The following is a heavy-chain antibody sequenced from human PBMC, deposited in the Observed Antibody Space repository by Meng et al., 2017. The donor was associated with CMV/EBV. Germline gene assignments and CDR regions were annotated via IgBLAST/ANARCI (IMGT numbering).Heavy chain of an antibody. CDR2: IIPIFGTA. V-gene: IGHV1-69*05. CDR3: ASTHCSSTSCYTWQLADFDY. J-gene: IGHJ4*02. Sequence: SVKVSCKASGGTFSSYAISWVRQAPGQGLEWMGGIIPIFGTANYAQKFQGRVTITTDESTSTAYMELSSLRSEDTAVYYCASTHCSSTSCYTWQLADFDYWGQGTLVTVSS. CDR1: GGTFSSYA. D-gene: IGHD2-2*02.